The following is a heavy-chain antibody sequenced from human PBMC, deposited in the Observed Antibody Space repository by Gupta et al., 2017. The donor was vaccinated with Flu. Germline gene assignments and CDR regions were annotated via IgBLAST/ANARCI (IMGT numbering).Heavy chain of an antibody. V-gene: IGHV3-23*01. J-gene: IGHJ4*02. Sequence: EVNLLESGGGVAQPGGSLRLPCVASGFDFSRFAMIWVRQAPGKGLEWVSAISGSGGSIYYADAVKGRFTVSRDSSKNTLYLQMASLRVADTARYFCAKVALTGTTLNYFDSCGQGTLVTVSS. D-gene: IGHD1-7*01. CDR1: GFDFSRFA. CDR2: ISGSGGSI. CDR3: AKVALTGTTLNYFDS.